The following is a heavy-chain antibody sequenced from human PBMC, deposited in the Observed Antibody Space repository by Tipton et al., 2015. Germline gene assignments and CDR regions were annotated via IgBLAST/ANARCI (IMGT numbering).Heavy chain of an antibody. CDR2: IWYDGSNK. Sequence: SLRLSCAASGFTFSSYGMHWVRQAPGKGLEWVAVIWYDGSNKYYADSVKGRFTISRDNSKNTLYLQMNSLRAEDTAVYYCARAGYYYDSSGLDYWGQGTLVTVSS. CDR3: ARAGYYYDSSGLDY. V-gene: IGHV3-33*01. D-gene: IGHD3-22*01. CDR1: GFTFSSYG. J-gene: IGHJ4*02.